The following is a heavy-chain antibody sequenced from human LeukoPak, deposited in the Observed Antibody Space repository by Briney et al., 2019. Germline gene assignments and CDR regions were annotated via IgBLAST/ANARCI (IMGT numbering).Heavy chain of an antibody. D-gene: IGHD2-2*01. CDR3: ARNKGVVASGMEYAFDI. Sequence: SETLSLTCTVSSGSISSYYWSWIRQPPEKGLEWIGYIVNSGSTTYNPSLKSRVTISLDTSKNQFSLNLNSVTTADTALYYCARNKGVVASGMEYAFDIWGQGTMVTVSS. CDR1: SGSISSYY. CDR2: IVNSGST. V-gene: IGHV4-59*01. J-gene: IGHJ3*02.